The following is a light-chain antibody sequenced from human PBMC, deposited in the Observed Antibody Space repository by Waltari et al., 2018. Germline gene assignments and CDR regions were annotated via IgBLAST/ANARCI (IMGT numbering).Light chain of an antibody. CDR3: LKYVTAPPT. Sequence: DIQMTQSPSSLSASVGDRVSIPCRASQDIGNYLAWYKKKPGKAPKHLIYAASVLQAGVPSRFSGSGSGTDFTLTISSLQPEDAATYFCLKYVTAPPTFGQGTKVEIK. V-gene: IGKV1-27*01. CDR1: QDIGNY. J-gene: IGKJ1*01. CDR2: AAS.